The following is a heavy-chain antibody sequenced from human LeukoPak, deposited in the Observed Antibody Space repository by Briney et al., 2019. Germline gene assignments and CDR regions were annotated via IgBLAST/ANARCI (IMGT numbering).Heavy chain of an antibody. J-gene: IGHJ5*02. CDR2: INPNSGGT. CDR3: ARDGRDYGDYDWFDP. D-gene: IGHD4-17*01. CDR1: GYTFTGYY. V-gene: IGHV1-2*02. Sequence: ASVKVSCKAPGYTFTGYYMHWVRQAPGQGLELMGWINPNSGGTNYAQKFQGRVTMTRDTSISTAYMELSRLRSDDTAVYYCARDGRDYGDYDWFDPWGQGTLVTVSS.